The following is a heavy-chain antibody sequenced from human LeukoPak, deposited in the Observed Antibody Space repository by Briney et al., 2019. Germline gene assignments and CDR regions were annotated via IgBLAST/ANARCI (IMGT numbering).Heavy chain of an antibody. Sequence: PSETLSLTCTVSGGSISSGGYYWSWIRQHPGKGLEWIGYIYYSGSTYYNPSLKSRVTISVDTSKNQFSLKLSSVTAADTAVYYCARDGGHYYDSSGYSNGYYFDYWGQGTLVTVSS. J-gene: IGHJ4*02. CDR1: GGSISSGGYY. D-gene: IGHD3-22*01. CDR3: ARDGGHYYDSSGYSNGYYFDY. V-gene: IGHV4-31*03. CDR2: IYYSGST.